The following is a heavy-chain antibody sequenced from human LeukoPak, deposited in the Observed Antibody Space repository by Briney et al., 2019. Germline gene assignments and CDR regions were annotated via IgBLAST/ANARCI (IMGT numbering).Heavy chain of an antibody. Sequence: SETLSLTCTVSGGSISSYYWSWIRQPPGKGLEWIGYIYYSGSTNYNPSLKSRVTISVDTSKNQFSLKLSSVTAADTAVYYCARVLGSGRAAAGFDPWGQGTLVTVSS. CDR3: ARVLGSGRAAAGFDP. J-gene: IGHJ5*02. CDR1: GGSISSYY. D-gene: IGHD6-13*01. V-gene: IGHV4-59*01. CDR2: IYYSGST.